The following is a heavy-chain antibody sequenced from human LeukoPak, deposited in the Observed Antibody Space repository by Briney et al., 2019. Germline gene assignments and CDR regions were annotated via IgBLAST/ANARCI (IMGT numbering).Heavy chain of an antibody. Sequence: GGSLRLSCAASGVTLRNYGLSWVRHTPGKGLEWVSAIRGSGDTTFYADSVKGRFTISRDNSENTVYLQMNSLRAEDTAVYYCEKRGDKLDLIWGQGTLVAVSS. J-gene: IGHJ4*02. CDR3: EKRGDKLDLI. D-gene: IGHD2-21*02. CDR2: IRGSGDTT. V-gene: IGHV3-23*01. CDR1: GVTLRNYG.